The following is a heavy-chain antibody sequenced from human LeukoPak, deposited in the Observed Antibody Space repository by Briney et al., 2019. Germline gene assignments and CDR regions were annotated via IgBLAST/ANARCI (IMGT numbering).Heavy chain of an antibody. CDR1: GFTFSDYY. Sequence: AGGSLRLSCAASGFTFSDYYMSWIRQAPGKGLVGVSYISRSSSYINYADYVKGRFTISRDHAKNSLYLQMNSLRAEDTAVYYCARILRTTGAIDHYDYWGQGTMVTVSS. D-gene: IGHD1-1*01. V-gene: IGHV3-11*06. CDR2: ISRSSSYI. J-gene: IGHJ4*02. CDR3: ARILRTTGAIDHYDY.